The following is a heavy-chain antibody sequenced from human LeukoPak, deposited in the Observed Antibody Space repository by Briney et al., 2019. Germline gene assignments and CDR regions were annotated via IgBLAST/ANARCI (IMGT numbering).Heavy chain of an antibody. CDR1: GGSISSGSYY. Sequence: PSETLSLTCTVSGGSISSGSYYWSWIRQPAGKGLEWIGRIYTSGSTNYNPSLKSRVTISVDTSKNQFSLKLSSVTAADTAVYYCARGPLIDYWGQGTPVTVSS. V-gene: IGHV4-61*02. J-gene: IGHJ4*02. CDR2: IYTSGST. CDR3: ARGPLIDY.